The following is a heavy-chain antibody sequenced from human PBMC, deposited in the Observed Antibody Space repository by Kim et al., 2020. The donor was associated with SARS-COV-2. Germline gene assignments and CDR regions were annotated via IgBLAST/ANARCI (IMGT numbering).Heavy chain of an antibody. V-gene: IGHV1-24*01. D-gene: IGHD3-3*01. CDR3: ATGSPFGVGWFDP. Sequence: IYAQKCPGRGAMTEDTSTDTAYMELSSLRSEDTAVYYCATGSPFGVGWFDPWGQGTLVTVSS. J-gene: IGHJ5*02.